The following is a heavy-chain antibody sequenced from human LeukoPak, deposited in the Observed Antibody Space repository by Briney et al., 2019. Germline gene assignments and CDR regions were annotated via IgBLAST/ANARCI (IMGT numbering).Heavy chain of an antibody. J-gene: IGHJ4*02. V-gene: IGHV4-61*05. D-gene: IGHD3-3*01. CDR1: GGSISSSSYY. CDR2: IYYSGST. Sequence: PSETLSLTCTVSGGSISSSSYYWGWIRQPPGKGLEWIGYIYYSGSTNCNPSLKSRVTISVDTSKNQFSLKLSSVTAADTAVYYCARALYYDFWSGYSEGFDYWGQGTLVTVSS. CDR3: ARALYYDFWSGYSEGFDY.